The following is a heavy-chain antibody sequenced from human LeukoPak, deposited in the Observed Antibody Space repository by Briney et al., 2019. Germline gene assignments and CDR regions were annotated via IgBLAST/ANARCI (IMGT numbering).Heavy chain of an antibody. D-gene: IGHD3-22*01. CDR1: GYTFTGYY. CDR2: INPNSGGT. J-gene: IGHJ4*02. CDR3: ARDRLSSYYYDSSGYYYVEYFDY. V-gene: IGHV1-2*02. Sequence: ASVKVSCKASGYTFTGYYMHWVRQAPGQGLEWMGWINPNSGGTNYAQKFQGRVTMTRDTSISTAYMELSRLRSDDTAVYYCARDRLSSYYYDSSGYYYVEYFDYWGQGTLVTVSS.